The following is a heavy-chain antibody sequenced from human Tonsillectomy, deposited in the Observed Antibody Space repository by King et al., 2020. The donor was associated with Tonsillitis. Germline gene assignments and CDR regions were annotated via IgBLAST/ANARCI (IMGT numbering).Heavy chain of an antibody. CDR1: GFSLSTGGVS. D-gene: IGHD6-13*01. Sequence: TLKESGPTLVKPTETLTLTCSFSGFSLSTGGVSVGWIRQPPGKALEGLALIYWNDDKHYSPSLKTRLTITKDTPKNQEVLTVTNMDPVDTGTYYCAHLAGYSSTSFDYWGQGTLVTVSS. CDR3: AHLAGYSSTSFDY. V-gene: IGHV2-5*01. J-gene: IGHJ4*02. CDR2: IYWNDDK.